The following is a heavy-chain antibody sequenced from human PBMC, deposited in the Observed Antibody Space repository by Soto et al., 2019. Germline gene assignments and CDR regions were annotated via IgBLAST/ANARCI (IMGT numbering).Heavy chain of an antibody. V-gene: IGHV4-61*08. Sequence: ETLSLTCTVSGGSIDSGDYYWSWIRQPPGKGLEWIGYIYYSGSTNYNPSLKSRVSISSDTSKNQLSLKVTSVTAADTAVYFCARPNQGDYAFDIWGPGTLVTVSS. D-gene: IGHD2-21*02. CDR3: ARPNQGDYAFDI. J-gene: IGHJ3*02. CDR1: GGSIDSGDYY. CDR2: IYYSGST.